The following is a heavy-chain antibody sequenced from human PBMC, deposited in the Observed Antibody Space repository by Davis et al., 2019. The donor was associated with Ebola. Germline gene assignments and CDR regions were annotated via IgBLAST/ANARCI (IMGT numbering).Heavy chain of an antibody. CDR1: GYTFTGYY. CDR3: ARGAPHYDFWSGSPYYYYGMDV. V-gene: IGHV1-8*02. J-gene: IGHJ6*02. D-gene: IGHD3-3*01. Sequence: ASVKVSCKASGYTFTGYYMHWVRQAPGQGLEWMGWMNPNSGNTGYAQKFQGRVTMTRNTSISTAYVELSSLRSEDTAVYYCARGAPHYDFWSGSPYYYYGMDVWGQGTTVTVSS. CDR2: MNPNSGNT.